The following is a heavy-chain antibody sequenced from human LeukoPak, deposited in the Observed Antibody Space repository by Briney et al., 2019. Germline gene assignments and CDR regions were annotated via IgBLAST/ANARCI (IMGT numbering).Heavy chain of an antibody. V-gene: IGHV3-13*01. CDR3: ARARVAYCSGGSCDPGMDV. CDR2: IGTAGDT. CDR1: GFIFSSYD. Sequence: GGSLRLSCAASGFIFSSYDMHWVRPATGKGLECVSAIGTAGDTYYPGSVKGRFTISRENAKNSLYLQMSSLRAGDTAVYYCARARVAYCSGGSCDPGMDVWGQGTTVTVSS. J-gene: IGHJ6*02. D-gene: IGHD2-15*01.